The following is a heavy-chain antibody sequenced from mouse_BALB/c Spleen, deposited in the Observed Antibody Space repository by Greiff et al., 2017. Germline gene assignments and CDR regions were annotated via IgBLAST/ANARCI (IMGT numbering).Heavy chain of an antibody. CDR2: INPSTGYT. CDR3: ARGDYDGYFDY. J-gene: IGHJ2*01. CDR1: GYTFTSYW. V-gene: IGHV1-7*01. D-gene: IGHD2-4*01. Sequence: QVQLKESGAELAKPGASVKMSCKASGYTFTSYWMHWVKQRPGQGLEWIGYINPSTGYTEYNQKFKDKATLTADKSSSTAYMQLSSLTSEDSAVYYCARGDYDGYFDYWGQGTTLTVSS.